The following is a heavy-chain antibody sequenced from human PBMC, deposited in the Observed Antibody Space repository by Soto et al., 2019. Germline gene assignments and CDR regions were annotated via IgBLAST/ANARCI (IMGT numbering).Heavy chain of an antibody. V-gene: IGHV3-9*01. J-gene: IGHJ4*02. Sequence: GGSLRLSCAASGFTFDDYAMHWVRQGPGKGLEWVSGISWNSDMITYADSVKGRFTVSRDNAKNSLDLEMNSLRVEDTALYYCVKDTYILVGATHLDSWGQGTLVTVS. D-gene: IGHD1-26*01. CDR2: ISWNSDMI. CDR1: GFTFDDYA. CDR3: VKDTYILVGATHLDS.